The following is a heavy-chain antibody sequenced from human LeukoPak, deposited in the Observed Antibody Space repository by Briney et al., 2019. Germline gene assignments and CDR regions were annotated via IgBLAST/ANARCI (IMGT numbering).Heavy chain of an antibody. CDR3: ARDRMGAQSAYYYYGMDV. D-gene: IGHD2-8*01. CDR1: GGSISSSSYY. Sequence: SETLSLTCTVSGGSISSSSYYWGWIRQPPGKGLEWIGSIYYSGSTYYNPSLKSRVTISVDTSKNQFSLKLSSVTAADTAVYYCARDRMGAQSAYYYYGMDVWGQGTTVTVSS. V-gene: IGHV4-39*07. J-gene: IGHJ6*02. CDR2: IYYSGST.